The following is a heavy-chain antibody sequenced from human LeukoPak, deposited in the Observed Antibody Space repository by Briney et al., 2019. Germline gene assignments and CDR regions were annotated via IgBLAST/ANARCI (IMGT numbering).Heavy chain of an antibody. D-gene: IGHD1-7*01. V-gene: IGHV4-39*01. CDR3: ARQGLSITGTTHFDY. CDR1: GGSINSSSYY. Sequence: SETLSLTRTVSGGSINSSSYYWGWIRQPPGKGLEWIGSIYYSGSTYYNPSLKSRVTISVDTSKNQFSLKLSSVTAADTAVYYCARQGLSITGTTHFDYWGQGTLVTVSS. CDR2: IYYSGST. J-gene: IGHJ4*02.